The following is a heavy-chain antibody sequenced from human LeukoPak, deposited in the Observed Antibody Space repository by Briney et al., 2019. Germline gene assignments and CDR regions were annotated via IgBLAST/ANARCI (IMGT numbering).Heavy chain of an antibody. CDR2: INHSGST. Sequence: SETLSLTCAVYGGSFSGYYWSWIRQPPGKGLEWIGEINHSGSTNYNTSLKSRVTISVDTSKNQFSLRLRSVTAADTAVYYCARRRRFGSSAAAFDIWGQGTMVTVSS. CDR3: ARRRRFGSSAAAFDI. V-gene: IGHV4-34*01. CDR1: GGSFSGYY. D-gene: IGHD3-10*01. J-gene: IGHJ3*02.